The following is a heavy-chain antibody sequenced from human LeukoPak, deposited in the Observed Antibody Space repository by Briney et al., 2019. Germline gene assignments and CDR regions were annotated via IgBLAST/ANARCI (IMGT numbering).Heavy chain of an antibody. Sequence: PSETLSLTCAVYGGSFSGYYWSWIRQPPGKGLEWIGEINHSGSTNYNPSLESRVTISVDTSKNQFSLKLSSVTAADTAVYYCARGGHYYGSGSYYKNFDYWGQGTLVTVSS. J-gene: IGHJ4*02. V-gene: IGHV4-34*01. CDR1: GGSFSGYY. CDR2: INHSGST. CDR3: ARGGHYYGSGSYYKNFDY. D-gene: IGHD3-10*01.